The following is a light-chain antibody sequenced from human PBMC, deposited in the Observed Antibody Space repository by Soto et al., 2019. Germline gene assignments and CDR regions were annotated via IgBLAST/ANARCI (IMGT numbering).Light chain of an antibody. CDR2: EVS. CDR3: AAWDDSLSGWV. J-gene: IGLJ3*02. Sequence: QSVLTQPASVSGSPGQSITISCTGTSSDVGGYNYVSWYQQHPGKAPKLMIYEVSNRPSGVSNRFSGSKSGNTASLTISGLQAEDEADYHCAAWDDSLSGWVFGGGTKLTVL. CDR1: SSDVGGYNY. V-gene: IGLV2-14*01.